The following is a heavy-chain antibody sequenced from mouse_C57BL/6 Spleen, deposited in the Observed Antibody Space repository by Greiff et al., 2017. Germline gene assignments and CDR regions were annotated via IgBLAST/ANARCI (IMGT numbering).Heavy chain of an antibody. CDR2: IWWDDDK. CDR1: GFSLSTFGMG. Sequence: QVTLKESGPGILQPSQTLSLTCSFSGFSLSTFGMGVGWIRQPSGKGLEWLAHIWWDDDKYYNPALKSRLTISKDTSKNQVFLKIANVDTADTATYYCARIAIYDGYYDYAMDYWGQGTSVTVSS. D-gene: IGHD2-3*01. CDR3: ARIAIYDGYYDYAMDY. V-gene: IGHV8-8*01. J-gene: IGHJ4*01.